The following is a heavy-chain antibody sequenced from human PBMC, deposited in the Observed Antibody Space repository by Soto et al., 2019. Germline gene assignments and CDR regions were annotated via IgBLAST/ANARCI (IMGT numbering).Heavy chain of an antibody. D-gene: IGHD1-26*01. V-gene: IGHV3-48*02. CDR1: GFSFDMYS. CDR3: AREDILGTRSFDY. Sequence: SGGSLRLSCAASGFSFDMYSMNWVRQAPGKGLERVSYISSNSVTIFDTDSGRGRFTISRDNAKNSLYLQMNSLRDEDTAVYYCAREDILGTRSFDYWGQGT. CDR2: ISSNSVTI. J-gene: IGHJ4*02.